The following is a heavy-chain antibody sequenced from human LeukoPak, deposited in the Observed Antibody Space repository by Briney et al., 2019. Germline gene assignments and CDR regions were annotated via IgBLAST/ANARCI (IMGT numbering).Heavy chain of an antibody. V-gene: IGHV4-59*01. D-gene: IGHD2-15*01. J-gene: IGHJ4*02. CDR2: IYYSGST. Sequence: PSETPSLTCTVSGGSISSYYWSWIRQPPGKGLEWIGYIYYSGSTNYNPSLKSRVTISVATSKNQFTLKLSSVTAADTAVYYCAREICSGGSCYFDYWGQGTLVTVSS. CDR3: AREICSGGSCYFDY. CDR1: GGSISSYY.